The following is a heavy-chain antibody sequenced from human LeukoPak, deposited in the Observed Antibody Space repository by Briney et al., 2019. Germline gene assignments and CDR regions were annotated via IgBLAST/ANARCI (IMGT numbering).Heavy chain of an antibody. CDR2: ISNSGVSS. CDR1: GFTFSSYG. J-gene: IGHJ4*02. Sequence: PGGPLRLSCAASGFTFSSYGMSWVRQVPGKGLEWVSGISNSGVSSFYAGSVKGRFTISRDNSKKTLSLQMNNLRAEDTAVYYCAKAERKFRHYSGSETYYRQGGLDFWGQGTLVTVSS. CDR3: AKAERKFRHYSGSETYYRQGGLDF. D-gene: IGHD3-10*01. V-gene: IGHV3-23*01.